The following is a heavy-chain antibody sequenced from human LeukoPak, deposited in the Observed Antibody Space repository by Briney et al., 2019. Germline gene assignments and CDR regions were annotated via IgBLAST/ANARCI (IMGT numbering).Heavy chain of an antibody. CDR3: AKYDYGDPNWFDP. CDR1: GGSMSSYY. Sequence: SETLSLTCSVSGGSMSSYYWSWIRQSPGKGLEWIGYIYHSGSTDYNSSLKSRVTISVDTSKNQFSLKLSSVTAADTAVYYCAKYDYGDPNWFDPWGQGTLVTVSS. CDR2: IYHSGST. V-gene: IGHV4-59*01. D-gene: IGHD4-17*01. J-gene: IGHJ5*02.